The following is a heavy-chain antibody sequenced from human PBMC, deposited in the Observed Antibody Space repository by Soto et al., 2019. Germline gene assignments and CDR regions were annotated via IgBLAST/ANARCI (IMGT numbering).Heavy chain of an antibody. J-gene: IGHJ3*02. CDR2: IYYSGST. D-gene: IGHD6-6*01. CDR1: GGSISSSSYY. V-gene: IGHV4-39*01. CDR3: ARYSSSSAAFDI. Sequence: SETLSLTCTASGGSISSSSYYWGWIRQPPGKGLEWIGSIYYSGSTYYNPSLKSRVTISVDTSKNQFSLKLSSVTAADTAVYYCARYSSSSAAFDIWGQGTMVTVSS.